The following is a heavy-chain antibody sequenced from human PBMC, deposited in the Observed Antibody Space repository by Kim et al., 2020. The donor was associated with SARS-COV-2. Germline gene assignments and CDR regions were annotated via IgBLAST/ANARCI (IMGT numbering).Heavy chain of an antibody. CDR1: GVSIRSFNYF. CDR2: LSYSGIT. V-gene: IGHV4-39*01. J-gene: IGHJ3*02. CDR3: ARQTDPRGAFDI. Sequence: SETLSLTCPVSGVSIRSFNYFWGWIRQPPGKGLEWIGTLSYSGITYYNPSLKSRVSISVDTSQNHFSLRLDSVTATDTAVYYCARQTDPRGAFDIWGQGT. D-gene: IGHD2-21*02.